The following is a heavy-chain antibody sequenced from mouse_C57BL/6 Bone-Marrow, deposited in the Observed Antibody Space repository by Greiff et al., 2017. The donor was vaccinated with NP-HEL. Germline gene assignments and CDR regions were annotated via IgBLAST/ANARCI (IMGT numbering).Heavy chain of an antibody. J-gene: IGHJ3*01. D-gene: IGHD1-1*01. Sequence: VQLQQSVAELVRPGASVKLSCTASGFNIKNTYMHWVKQRPEQGLEWIGRIDPANGNTKYAPKFQGQANITADTTSNSPSLQLSSLTTEDTAIYNCAYYYGSSRWFAYWGQGNLVTVSA. CDR3: AYYYGSSRWFAY. V-gene: IGHV14-3*01. CDR1: GFNIKNTY. CDR2: IDPANGNT.